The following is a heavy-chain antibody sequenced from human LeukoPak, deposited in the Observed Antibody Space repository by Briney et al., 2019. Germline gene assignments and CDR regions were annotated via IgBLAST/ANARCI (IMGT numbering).Heavy chain of an antibody. CDR3: ARARDYDFWSGYPNIYYYGMDV. J-gene: IGHJ6*02. D-gene: IGHD3-3*01. Sequence: TLSLTCTVSGGSISSGGYSWSWIRQHPGKGLEWIGYIYYSGSTYYNPSLKSRVTISVDTSKNQFSLKLSSVTAADTAVYYCARARDYDFWSGYPNIYYYGMDVWGQGTTVTVSS. CDR2: IYYSGST. V-gene: IGHV4-31*03. CDR1: GGSISSGGYS.